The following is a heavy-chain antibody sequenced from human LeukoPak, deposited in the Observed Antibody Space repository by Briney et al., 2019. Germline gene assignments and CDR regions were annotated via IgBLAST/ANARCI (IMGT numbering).Heavy chain of an antibody. CDR3: ARHFGPTGTTFDP. CDR2: INHSGST. Sequence: PSETLSLTCTVSGGSFSSYYWSWIRQPPGKGLEWIGEINHSGSTNYNPSLKSRVTISVDTSKNQFSLKLSSVTAADTAVYYCARHFGPTGTTFDPWGQGTLVTVSS. D-gene: IGHD1-1*01. V-gene: IGHV4-34*01. J-gene: IGHJ5*02. CDR1: GGSFSSYY.